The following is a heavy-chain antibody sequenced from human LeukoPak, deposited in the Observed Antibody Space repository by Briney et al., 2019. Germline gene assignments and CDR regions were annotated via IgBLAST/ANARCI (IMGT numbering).Heavy chain of an antibody. D-gene: IGHD6-13*01. V-gene: IGHV1-69*13. Sequence: PEASVKVSCKASGDTFSRYPISWVRQAAGQGLEWMGGIIPILGTTNYAQKFQGRVTITADEATNTAYMELSSLRSEDTAVYYCAAPYMAAAGTEYYYYMDVWGKGTTVTISS. J-gene: IGHJ6*03. CDR2: IIPILGTT. CDR1: GDTFSRYP. CDR3: AAPYMAAAGTEYYYYMDV.